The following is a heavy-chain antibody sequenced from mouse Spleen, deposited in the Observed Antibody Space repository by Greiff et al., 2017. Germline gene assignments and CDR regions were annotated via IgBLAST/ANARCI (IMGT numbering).Heavy chain of an antibody. CDR1: EYEFPSND. V-gene: IGHV5-2*01. Sequence: EVQVVESGGGLVQPGESLKLSCESNEYEFPSNDMSWVRKTPETRLGLVADINRDGGRTYYPDTIERRFIISRDNTKKTLYLHMSSLRSEDTALYYCARDGYYVRFAYWGQGTLVTVSA. D-gene: IGHD2-3*01. CDR3: ARDGYYVRFAY. J-gene: IGHJ3*01. CDR2: INRDGGRT.